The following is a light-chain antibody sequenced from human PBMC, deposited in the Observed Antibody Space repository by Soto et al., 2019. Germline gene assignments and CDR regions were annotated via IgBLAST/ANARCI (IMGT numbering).Light chain of an antibody. Sequence: EIVLTQSPGTLSLSPGERATLSCRASQSVNSHLAWYQQKPGQAPRLLIYDASSRATGIPDRFSGGGSGTDFTLTISRLEPDDFAVYVCQQHDTSPWTFGQGTKVDIK. J-gene: IGKJ1*01. CDR3: QQHDTSPWT. CDR1: QSVNSH. V-gene: IGKV3-20*01. CDR2: DAS.